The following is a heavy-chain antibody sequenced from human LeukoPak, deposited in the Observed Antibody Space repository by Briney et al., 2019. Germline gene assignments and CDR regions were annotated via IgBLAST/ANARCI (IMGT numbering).Heavy chain of an antibody. CDR2: ISGSGGST. V-gene: IGHV3-23*01. CDR3: AKTTRLCSGGSCYSPRWFDP. J-gene: IGHJ5*02. Sequence: GGSLRLSCAASGFTFSSYWMSWVRQAPGKGLEWVSAISGSGGSTYYADSVKGWFTISRDNSKNTLYLQMNSLRAEDTAVYYCAKTTRLCSGGSCYSPRWFDPWGQGTLVTVSS. CDR1: GFTFSSYW. D-gene: IGHD2-15*01.